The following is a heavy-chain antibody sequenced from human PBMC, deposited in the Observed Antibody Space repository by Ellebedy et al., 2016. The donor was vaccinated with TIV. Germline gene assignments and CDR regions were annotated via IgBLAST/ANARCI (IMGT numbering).Heavy chain of an antibody. CDR3: ARRGYGSSPGIRAFDI. D-gene: IGHD6-6*01. CDR1: GYSFTTYW. V-gene: IGHV5-51*01. Sequence: GGSLRLSXKSSGYSFTTYWIDWVRQMPGKGLEWMGTIYPGDSDTRYSPSFQGQVTISADKSISTAFLQWNALKASDTAMYYCARRGYGSSPGIRAFDIWGQGTMVTVSS. CDR2: IYPGDSDT. J-gene: IGHJ3*02.